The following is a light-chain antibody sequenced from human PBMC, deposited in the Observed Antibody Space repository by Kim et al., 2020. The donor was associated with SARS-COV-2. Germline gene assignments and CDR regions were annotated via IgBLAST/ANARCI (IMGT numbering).Light chain of an antibody. J-gene: IGKJ2*01. V-gene: IGKV1-17*01. CDR1: QVIRND. Sequence: DIQMTQSPSSLSASVGDRVTITCRASQVIRNDLGWYQQKLGTAPKRLIYAASSLQSGVPSRFSGSGSGTEFTLTISSLQPEDFATCYCLQYNSYPLTFGQGTKLEI. CDR2: AAS. CDR3: LQYNSYPLT.